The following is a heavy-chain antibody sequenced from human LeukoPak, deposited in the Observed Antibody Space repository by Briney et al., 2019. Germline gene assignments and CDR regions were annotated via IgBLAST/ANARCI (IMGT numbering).Heavy chain of an antibody. Sequence: GGSLRLSCAASGFALSSYDMHWVRQGTGKGLEWVSAIGPVGDTYYPGSVKGRFTISRDNVTNSLYLQMNSLRAEDTAVYYCARDPHLTVSNWGQGTLVTVSS. CDR2: IGPVGDT. V-gene: IGHV3-13*01. J-gene: IGHJ4*02. CDR1: GFALSSYD. CDR3: ARDPHLTVSN. D-gene: IGHD3-9*01.